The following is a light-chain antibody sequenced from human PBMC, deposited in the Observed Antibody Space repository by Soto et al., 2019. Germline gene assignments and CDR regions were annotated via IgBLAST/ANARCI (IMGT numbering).Light chain of an antibody. Sequence: QLVLTQSPSASASLGASVKLTCTLSSGHISYAIAWHQQQPEKGPRYLMKLSSDGSHSKGDGIPDRFSGSSSGAERYLTISSLQSEDEADYYCQTWDTGARVVFGGGTKLTVL. V-gene: IGLV4-69*01. CDR2: LSSDGSH. J-gene: IGLJ2*01. CDR1: SGHISYA. CDR3: QTWDTGARVV.